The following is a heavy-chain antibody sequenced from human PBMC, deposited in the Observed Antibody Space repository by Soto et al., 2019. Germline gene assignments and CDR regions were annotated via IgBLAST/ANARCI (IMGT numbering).Heavy chain of an antibody. D-gene: IGHD6-6*01. Sequence: GGSLRLSCAASGFTFSSYAMSWVRQAPGKGLEWVSAISGSGGSTYYADSVKGRFTISRDNSKNTLYLQMNSLGAEDTAVYYCAKDLYSSSSADYWGQGTLVTVSS. V-gene: IGHV3-23*01. CDR1: GFTFSSYA. CDR3: AKDLYSSSSADY. CDR2: ISGSGGST. J-gene: IGHJ4*02.